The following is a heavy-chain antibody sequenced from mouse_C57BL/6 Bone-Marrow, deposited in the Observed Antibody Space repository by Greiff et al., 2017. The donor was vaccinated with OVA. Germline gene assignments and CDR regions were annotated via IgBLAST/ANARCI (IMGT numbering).Heavy chain of an antibody. J-gene: IGHJ4*01. CDR2: SRNKANDYTT. CDR3: SRDAGIYSNYGDAMDY. V-gene: IGHV7-1*01. Sequence: EVKVVESGGGLVQSGRSLRLSCATSGFTFSDFYMEWVRQAPGKGLEWIAASRNKANDYTTEYSAYVRGRFIGSTDTSESILYHQMNALRAEDTSIYYFSRDAGIYSNYGDAMDYWGQGPSVTVSS. D-gene: IGHD2-5*01. CDR1: GFTFSDFY.